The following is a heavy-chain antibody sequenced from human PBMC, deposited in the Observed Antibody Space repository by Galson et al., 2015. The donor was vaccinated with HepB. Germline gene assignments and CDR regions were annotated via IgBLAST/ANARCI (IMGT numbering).Heavy chain of an antibody. Sequence: SLRLSCAASGFTFSTYAMSWVRQPPGKGLEWVSAIYGSAVTTYYADSVKGRFTISRDDFRSTLYLQMDSLTAEDTAIYYCAKGAATNYFYYTDVWGKGTTVTVSS. CDR3: AKGAATNYFYYTDV. D-gene: IGHD6-25*01. V-gene: IGHV3-23*01. CDR1: GFTFSTYA. CDR2: IYGSAVTT. J-gene: IGHJ6*03.